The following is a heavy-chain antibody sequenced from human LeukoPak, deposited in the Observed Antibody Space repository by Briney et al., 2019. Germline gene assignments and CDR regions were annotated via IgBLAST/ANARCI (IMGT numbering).Heavy chain of an antibody. J-gene: IGHJ2*01. CDR1: GGSISNYF. CDR2: VHYTVST. D-gene: IGHD6-13*01. Sequence: PSETLSLTCIVSGGSISNYFWSWIRQPPGKGLEWIGYVHYTVSTNYNPSLKSRATISVDTSKKQFSLKLSSVTATDTAVYYCARPAAGQGGDWYFDLWGRGTLVTVSS. CDR3: ARPAAGQGGDWYFDL. V-gene: IGHV4-59*08.